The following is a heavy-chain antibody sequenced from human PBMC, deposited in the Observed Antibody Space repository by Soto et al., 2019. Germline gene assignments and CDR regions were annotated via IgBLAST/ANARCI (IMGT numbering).Heavy chain of an antibody. CDR3: ARASASSKLRGVVIN. D-gene: IGHD3-10*01. CDR2: IYHSGNT. J-gene: IGHJ4*02. V-gene: IGHV4-4*02. CDR1: GASIITDNW. Sequence: QVQLQESGPGLVKPSGTLSLTCALSGASIITDNWWSWVRQPPGKAMEWIGEIYHSGNTNFTPSVKSRVTISVYTSKNQFALTVSSVTAADTAIYYWARASASSKLRGVVINWGQGTLVTVSS.